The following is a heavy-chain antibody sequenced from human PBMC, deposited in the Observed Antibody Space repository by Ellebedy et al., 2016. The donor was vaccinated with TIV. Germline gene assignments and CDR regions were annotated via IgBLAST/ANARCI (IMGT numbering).Heavy chain of an antibody. CDR2: ISAYNGNT. CDR3: ARVSGCYYKSSSSAYFDY. V-gene: IGHV1-18*01. D-gene: IGHD1-26*01. J-gene: IGHJ4*02. CDR1: GYTLTSYG. Sequence: AASVKVSCKASGYTLTSYGINWVRPAPGQGLEWMGWISAYNGNTNYAQNLQGRVTMTTDTSKSTAFMDLRGLRSDDTAVYYCARVSGCYYKSSSSAYFDYWGQGTMVTVSS.